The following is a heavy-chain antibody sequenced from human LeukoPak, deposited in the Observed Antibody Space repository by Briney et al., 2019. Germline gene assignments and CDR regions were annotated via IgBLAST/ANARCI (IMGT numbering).Heavy chain of an antibody. V-gene: IGHV4-59*12. CDR2: IYYSGST. CDR3: ARGPADYNKLKPGDRDGYNYKSKRTPFDY. Sequence: SETLSLTCTVSGGSISNYYWSWIRQPPGKGLEWIGYIYYSGSTNYNPSLKSRVTISVDTSKNQFSLKLSSVTAADTAVYYCARGPADYNKLKPGDRDGYNYKSKRTPFDYWGQGTLVTVSS. J-gene: IGHJ4*02. D-gene: IGHD5-24*01. CDR1: GGSISNYY.